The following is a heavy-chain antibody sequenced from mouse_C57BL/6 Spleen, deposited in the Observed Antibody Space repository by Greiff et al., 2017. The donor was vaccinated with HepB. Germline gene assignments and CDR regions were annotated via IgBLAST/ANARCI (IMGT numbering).Heavy chain of an antibody. J-gene: IGHJ3*01. CDR2: ISGGGGNT. CDR3: ARNYGSSPAY. D-gene: IGHD1-1*01. V-gene: IGHV5-9*01. CDR1: GFTFSSYT. Sequence: EVQLVESGGGLVKPGGSLKLSCAASGFTFSSYTMSWVRQTPEKRLEWVATISGGGGNTYYPDSVKGRFTISRDNAKNTLYLQMSSLRSEDTALYYCARNYGSSPAYWGQGTLVTVSA.